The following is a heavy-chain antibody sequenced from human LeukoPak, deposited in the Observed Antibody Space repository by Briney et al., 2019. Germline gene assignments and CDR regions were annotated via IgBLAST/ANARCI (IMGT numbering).Heavy chain of an antibody. Sequence: ASVKVSCKASGGTFSSYAISWVRQAPGQGLEWMGGIIPIFGTANYAQKFQGRVTITADESTSTAYMELSSLRSEDTAVHYCASSIAAAEAYWGQGTLVTVSS. D-gene: IGHD6-13*01. CDR2: IIPIFGTA. V-gene: IGHV1-69*13. J-gene: IGHJ4*02. CDR3: ASSIAAAEAY. CDR1: GGTFSSYA.